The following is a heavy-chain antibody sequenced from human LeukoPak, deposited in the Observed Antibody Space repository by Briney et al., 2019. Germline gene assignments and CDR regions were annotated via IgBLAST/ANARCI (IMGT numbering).Heavy chain of an antibody. D-gene: IGHD6-13*01. V-gene: IGHV1-18*01. Sequence: ASVKVSCKSSVYTFTSYGISWVRQAPGQGLEWMGWISAYNGNTNYAQKLQGRVTMTTDTSTSTAYMELRSLRSDDTAVYYCARSGEYSSSWYSYYWGQGTLVTVSS. J-gene: IGHJ4*02. CDR2: ISAYNGNT. CDR3: ARSGEYSSSWYSYY. CDR1: VYTFTSYG.